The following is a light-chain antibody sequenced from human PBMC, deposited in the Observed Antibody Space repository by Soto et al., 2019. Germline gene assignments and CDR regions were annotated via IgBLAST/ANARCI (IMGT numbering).Light chain of an antibody. Sequence: QSVLTQAASGSVSPGQSITISCTGTSSVVGAYKFVSWYQHHPGKAPKLIIYDVTTRPSGVSNRFSGSKSGDTASLTISGLQSEDEADYYCSSFTSSSTYVFGTGTKVTVL. V-gene: IGLV2-14*03. CDR3: SSFTSSSTYV. J-gene: IGLJ1*01. CDR1: SSVVGAYKF. CDR2: DVT.